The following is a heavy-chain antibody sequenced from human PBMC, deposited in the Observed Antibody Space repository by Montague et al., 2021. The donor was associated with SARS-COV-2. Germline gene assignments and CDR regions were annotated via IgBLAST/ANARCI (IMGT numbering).Heavy chain of an antibody. V-gene: IGHV4-34*01. J-gene: IGHJ4*02. CDR3: ARGLTDVTVILVFVGASLYFDS. D-gene: IGHD3-22*01. CDR1: GGSFSGHS. CDR2: INHSGGT. Sequence: SETLSLTCAVYGGSFSGHSWTWIRPPPGKGLEWIGEINHSGGTNYNPSPTSRVTISVGTSKNQFSLKLSSLTAADTAVYYCARGLTDVTVILVFVGASLYFDSWGQGALVTVSS.